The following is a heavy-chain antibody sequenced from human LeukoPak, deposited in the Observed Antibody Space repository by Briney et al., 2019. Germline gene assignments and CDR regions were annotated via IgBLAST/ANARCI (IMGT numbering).Heavy chain of an antibody. CDR3: ARGNPFDY. CDR1: GGSISSYY. CDR2: IYYSGST. Sequence: SETLSLTCTVSGGSISSYYWSWIRQPPGKGLEWIGYIYYSGSTNYNPSLKSRVTISVDTSKNQFSLKLSSVTAADTAVYYCARGNPFDYWGQGTLVTVSS. V-gene: IGHV4-59*01. J-gene: IGHJ4*02.